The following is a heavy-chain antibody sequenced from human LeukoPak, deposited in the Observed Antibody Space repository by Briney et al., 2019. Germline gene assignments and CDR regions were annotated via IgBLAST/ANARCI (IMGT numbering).Heavy chain of an antibody. V-gene: IGHV3-23*01. J-gene: IGHJ4*02. CDR2: IGNNGGGI. CDR1: GFTFSTYT. D-gene: IGHD7-27*01. CDR3: AIDPNWGTHS. Sequence: GGSLRLSSAASGFTFSTYTMYWVRHPPGKRLEWVSIIGNNGGGIHYADSVRGRFTISRDNSKNALYLQMNSLRVEDTAVYYCAIDPNWGTHSWGQGVLVTVSS.